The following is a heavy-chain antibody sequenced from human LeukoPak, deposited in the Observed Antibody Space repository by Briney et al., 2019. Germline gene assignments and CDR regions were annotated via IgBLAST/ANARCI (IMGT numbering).Heavy chain of an antibody. Sequence: GGSLRLSCAASGFTFSSYAMSWVRQAPGKGLEWVSAISGSGGSTYYADSVKGRFTISRDNYKNTLYLQMNSLRAEDTAVYYCAKGPGVGYCSSTSCYLGAFDIWGQGTMVTVSS. CDR1: GFTFSSYA. V-gene: IGHV3-23*01. CDR3: AKGPGVGYCSSTSCYLGAFDI. CDR2: ISGSGGST. D-gene: IGHD2-2*03. J-gene: IGHJ3*02.